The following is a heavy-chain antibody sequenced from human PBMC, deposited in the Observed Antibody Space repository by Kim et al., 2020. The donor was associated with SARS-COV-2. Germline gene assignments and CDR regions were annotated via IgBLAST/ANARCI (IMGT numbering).Heavy chain of an antibody. V-gene: IGHV4-31*03. J-gene: IGHJ5*02. D-gene: IGHD3-3*01. CDR3: ARWTNYDRHRNNWFDP. CDR2: IYYSGST. CDR1: GGSISSGGYY. Sequence: SETLSLTCTVSGGSISSGGYYWSWIRQHPGKGLEWIGYIYYSGSTYYNPSLKSRVTISVDTSKNQFSLKLSSVTAADTAVYYCARWTNYDRHRNNWFDPWGQGTLVTVSS.